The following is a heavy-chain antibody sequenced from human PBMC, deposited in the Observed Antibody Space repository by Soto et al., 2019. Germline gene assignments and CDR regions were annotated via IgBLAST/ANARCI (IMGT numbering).Heavy chain of an antibody. CDR1: GGSISSSSYY. Sequence: QLQLQESGPGLVKPSETLSLTCTVSGGSISSSSYYWGWIRQPPGKGLEWIGSIYYSGSTYYNPSLKSRVTISVDTSKNQFSLKLSSVTAADTAVYYCARRVGATRGGYYFDYWGQGTLVTVSS. D-gene: IGHD1-26*01. V-gene: IGHV4-39*01. J-gene: IGHJ4*02. CDR2: IYYSGST. CDR3: ARRVGATRGGYYFDY.